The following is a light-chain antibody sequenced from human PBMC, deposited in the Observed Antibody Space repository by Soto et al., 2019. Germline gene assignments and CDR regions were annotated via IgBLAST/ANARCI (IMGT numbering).Light chain of an antibody. Sequence: EIVMTQYPATLSVSPGERATLSCRASQSVSGNLAWYQQKPGQAPRLLSYGASTRATGIPARFSGSGSGTEFTLTISSLRSEDFAVYYCQQYNNLPPAFGEGTKVDIK. J-gene: IGKJ1*01. CDR3: QQYNNLPPA. V-gene: IGKV3-15*01. CDR1: QSVSGN. CDR2: GAS.